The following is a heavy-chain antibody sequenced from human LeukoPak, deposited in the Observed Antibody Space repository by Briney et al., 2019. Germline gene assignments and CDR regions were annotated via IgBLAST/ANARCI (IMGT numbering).Heavy chain of an antibody. V-gene: IGHV3-9*01. CDR2: ISWNSGSI. CDR1: GFTFDDYA. Sequence: GRSLRLSCAASGFTFDDYAMHWVRQAPGKGLEWVSGISWNSGSIGYADSVKGRFTISRDNAKNSLYLQMNSLRAEDTALYYCEKGASGYYSGYCFDPWGQGTLVTVSS. CDR3: EKGASGYYSGYCFDP. D-gene: IGHD3-22*01. J-gene: IGHJ5*02.